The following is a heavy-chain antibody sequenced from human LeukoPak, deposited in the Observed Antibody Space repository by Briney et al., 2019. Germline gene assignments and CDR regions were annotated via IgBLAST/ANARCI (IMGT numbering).Heavy chain of an antibody. CDR1: GGSISSYY. D-gene: IGHD2-2*01. CDR3: ARTYCSTNACPFDR. Sequence: SETLSLTCTVSGGSISSYYWSWIRQPAGKRLEWIGRIYTSGSTNYNPSLKSRVTISVDTPKNQFSLKLSSVTAADTAIYYCARTYCSTNACPFDRWGQGTLVTVSS. CDR2: IYTSGST. V-gene: IGHV4-4*07. J-gene: IGHJ4*02.